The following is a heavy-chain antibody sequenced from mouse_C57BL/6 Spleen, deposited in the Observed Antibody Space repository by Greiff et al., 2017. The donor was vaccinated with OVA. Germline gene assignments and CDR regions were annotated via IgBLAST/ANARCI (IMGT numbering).Heavy chain of an antibody. D-gene: IGHD1-1*01. Sequence: VQLQQSGAELVKPGASVKLSCTASGFNIKDYYMHWVKQRTEKGLEWIGRIDPEDGETKYAPKFQGKATITADTSSNTAYLQLSSLTSEDTAVYYCALYYYGSSPWFAYWGQGTLVTVSA. J-gene: IGHJ3*01. CDR1: GFNIKDYY. V-gene: IGHV14-2*01. CDR3: ALYYYGSSPWFAY. CDR2: IDPEDGET.